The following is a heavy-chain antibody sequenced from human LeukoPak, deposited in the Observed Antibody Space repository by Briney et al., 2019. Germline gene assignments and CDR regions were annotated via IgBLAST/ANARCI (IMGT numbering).Heavy chain of an antibody. Sequence: GGSLRLSCAASGFTFSSYWMHWVRQAPGKGLVWVSRINSDGSSAIYADSVKGRFTISRDNAKNTLYLQMNSLRAEDMAVYYCARSFYDILIGYYQYFDYWGQGTLVTVSS. D-gene: IGHD3-9*01. CDR3: ARSFYDILIGYYQYFDY. CDR2: INSDGSSA. CDR1: GFTFSSYW. V-gene: IGHV3-74*01. J-gene: IGHJ4*02.